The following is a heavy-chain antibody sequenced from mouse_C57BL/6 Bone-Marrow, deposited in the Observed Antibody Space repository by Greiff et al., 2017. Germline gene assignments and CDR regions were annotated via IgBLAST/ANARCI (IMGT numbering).Heavy chain of an antibody. D-gene: IGHD2-12*01. CDR1: GFSLTSYG. Sequence: QVQLQQSGPGLVQPSQSLSITCTVSGFSLTSYGVHWVRQPPGKGLEWLGVIWSGGSTDYNAAFISRLSISKDNSKSQVFFKMNSLQADDTAIYYCAKNGYYSNYWYFDVWGTGTTVTVSS. CDR3: AKNGYYSNYWYFDV. V-gene: IGHV2-4*01. J-gene: IGHJ1*03. CDR2: IWSGGST.